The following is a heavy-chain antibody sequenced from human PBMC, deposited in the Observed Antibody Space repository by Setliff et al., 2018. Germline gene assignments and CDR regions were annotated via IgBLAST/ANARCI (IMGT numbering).Heavy chain of an antibody. CDR3: ARDNTILGATDY. V-gene: IGHV4-4*09. J-gene: IGHJ4*02. CDR2: IYHNGNT. Sequence: PSETLSLTCTVSGGSISPYFWSWIRQPPGKGLEWIGYIYHNGNTNFNPSLKTRVTISVDTSRNQFSLNLTSVTAADTALYFCARDNTILGATDYWGQGALVTVLL. D-gene: IGHD1-26*01. CDR1: GGSISPYF.